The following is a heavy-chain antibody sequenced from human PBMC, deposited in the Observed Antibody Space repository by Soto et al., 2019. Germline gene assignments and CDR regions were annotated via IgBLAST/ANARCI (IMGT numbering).Heavy chain of an antibody. J-gene: IGHJ4*02. CDR2: ISASGGST. Sequence: PGGSLRLSCAASGFTFRSYAMTWVRQAPGKGLEWVSGISASGGSTYYADSVKGRFTISRDNSKNTLYLQMNSLRAEDTAVYYCARGITGTIRARYFDNWGQGTLVTVSS. CDR1: GFTFRSYA. D-gene: IGHD1-7*01. CDR3: ARGITGTIRARYFDN. V-gene: IGHV3-23*01.